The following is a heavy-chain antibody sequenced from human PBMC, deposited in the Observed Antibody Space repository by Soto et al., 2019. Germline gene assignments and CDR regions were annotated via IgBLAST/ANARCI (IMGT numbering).Heavy chain of an antibody. CDR3: SRVGSSSYYYYYMDF. D-gene: IGHD6-6*01. V-gene: IGHV1-8*02. J-gene: IGHJ6*03. CDR1: GYTFTSYD. Sequence: ASVKVSCKASGYTFTSYDINWVRQATGQGLEWMGWMNPNSGNTGYAQKFQGRVTMTRNTSISTAYMELSSLRSEDTAVYYCSRVGSSSYYYYYMDFWGKGTTVTVSS. CDR2: MNPNSGNT.